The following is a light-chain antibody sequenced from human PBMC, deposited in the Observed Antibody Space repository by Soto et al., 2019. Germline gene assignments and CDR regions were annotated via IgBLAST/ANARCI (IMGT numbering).Light chain of an antibody. Sequence: EIVLTQSPATVSLSPGDRATLSCGASQRVSSTYLAWYQQKPGLAPRLLLYDASTRATGIPDRFSGSGSGTDFTLTISRLEPEDFAVYYCQQYGSSLSTFGGGTKVEIK. J-gene: IGKJ4*01. CDR1: QRVSSTY. V-gene: IGKV3D-20*01. CDR3: QQYGSSLST. CDR2: DAS.